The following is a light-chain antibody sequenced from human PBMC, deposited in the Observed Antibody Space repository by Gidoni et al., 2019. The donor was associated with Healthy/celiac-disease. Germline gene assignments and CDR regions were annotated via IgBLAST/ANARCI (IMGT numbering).Light chain of an antibody. CDR2: AAS. V-gene: IGKV1-27*01. CDR1: QGISHY. CDR3: QKYNSAPPIT. J-gene: IGKJ3*01. Sequence: DIQMTQSPSSLSASVGDRVTLTRRASQGISHYLAWYQQKPGKVPKLLIYAASTLQSGVPSRFSGSGSGTDFTITISSLQPEDVATYYCQKYNSAPPITFGPGTKVDIK.